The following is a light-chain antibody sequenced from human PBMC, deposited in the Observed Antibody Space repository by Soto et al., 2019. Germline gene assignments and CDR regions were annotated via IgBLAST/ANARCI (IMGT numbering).Light chain of an antibody. V-gene: IGKV4-1*01. CDR3: QQYYSTPPFT. CDR2: WAS. Sequence: DIVMTQSPDSLAVSLGERATINCKSSQSVLYSSNNKNYLAWYQQKPGQPPKLLIYWASTRESGVPDRFSGSGSGTDFTLTISILQAEDVAVYYCQQYYSTPPFTFGPGTKVDIK. CDR1: QSVLYSSNNKNY. J-gene: IGKJ3*01.